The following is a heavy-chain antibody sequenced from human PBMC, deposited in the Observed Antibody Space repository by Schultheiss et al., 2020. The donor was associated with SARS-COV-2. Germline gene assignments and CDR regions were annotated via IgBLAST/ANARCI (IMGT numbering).Heavy chain of an antibody. Sequence: ASVKVSCKASGYTFTGYYMHWVRQAPGQGLEWMGWINPNSGGTNYAQKFQGRVTITADESTSTAYMELSSLRSEDTAVYYCARVYQIYSSSWYDYRKQGAFDIWGQGTMVTVSS. CDR1: GYTFTGYY. J-gene: IGHJ3*02. CDR2: INPNSGGT. CDR3: ARVYQIYSSSWYDYRKQGAFDI. D-gene: IGHD6-13*01. V-gene: IGHV1-2*02.